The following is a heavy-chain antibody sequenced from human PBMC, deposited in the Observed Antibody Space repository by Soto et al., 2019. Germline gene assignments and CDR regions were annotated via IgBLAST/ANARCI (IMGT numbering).Heavy chain of an antibody. V-gene: IGHV4-31*03. Sequence: PSETLSLTCTVSGGSISSGGYYWSWIRQYPGKGLEWIGYIYYSGSTYNNPSLKSRVTISVDTSKNHFSLKLSSVTAADTAVYYCARGDYYDFWSGYYRSPEKNYYYYGMDVWGQGTTVTVSS. CDR1: GGSISSGGYY. CDR3: ARGDYYDFWSGYYRSPEKNYYYYGMDV. D-gene: IGHD3-3*01. CDR2: IYYSGST. J-gene: IGHJ6*02.